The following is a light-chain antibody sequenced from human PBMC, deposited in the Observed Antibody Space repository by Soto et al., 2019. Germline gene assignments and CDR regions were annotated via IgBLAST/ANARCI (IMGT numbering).Light chain of an antibody. Sequence: SYELTQPPSVSVAPEKTATITCGGNNIGNKRVHWYWQKPGQAPVLVISYDSDRPSGIPERFSGSNSGNTATLTISRVEAGDEADYYCQVWDIMTDNYVFGSGTKVTVL. V-gene: IGLV3-21*04. CDR2: YDS. CDR1: NIGNKR. J-gene: IGLJ1*01. CDR3: QVWDIMTDNYV.